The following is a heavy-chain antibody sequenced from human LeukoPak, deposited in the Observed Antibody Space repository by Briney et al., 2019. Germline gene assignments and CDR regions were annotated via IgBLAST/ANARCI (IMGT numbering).Heavy chain of an antibody. CDR2: INHSGST. CDR1: GGSFSGYY. D-gene: IGHD5-24*01. Sequence: SKTLSLTCAVYGGSFSGYYWSWIRQPPGKGLEWIGEINHSGSTNYNPSLKSRVTISVDTSKNQFSLKLSSVTAADTAVYYCARNQLRRRYYYYGMDVWGKGTTVTVSS. V-gene: IGHV4-34*01. CDR3: ARNQLRRRYYYYGMDV. J-gene: IGHJ6*04.